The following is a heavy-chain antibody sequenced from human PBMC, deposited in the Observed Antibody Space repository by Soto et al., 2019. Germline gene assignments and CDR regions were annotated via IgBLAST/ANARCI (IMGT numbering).Heavy chain of an antibody. CDR1: GFTFSNFW. V-gene: IGHV3-7*05. D-gene: IGHD1-1*01. CDR2: INGDGSDK. Sequence: EVQLEESGGGLVQPGGSLRLSCEVSGFTFSNFWMSWARQAPGKGLEWVANINGDGSDKYYADSVKGRFTISRDNVNNSLFLQMNYLGVDDTAVYYCGRTGTTHSWGQGTLVTVSS. CDR3: GRTGTTHS. J-gene: IGHJ4*02.